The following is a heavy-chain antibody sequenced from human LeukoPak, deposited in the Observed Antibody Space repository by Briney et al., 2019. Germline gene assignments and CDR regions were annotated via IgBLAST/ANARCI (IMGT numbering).Heavy chain of an antibody. D-gene: IGHD2-21*02. CDR1: GGTFSSYA. J-gene: IGHJ4*02. V-gene: IGHV1-69*13. CDR2: IIPIFGTA. CDR3: ARAAYCGGDCYFRVYDY. Sequence: GASVKVSCKASGGTFSSYAISWVRQAPGQGLKWMGGIIPIFGTANYAQKFQGRVTITADESTSTAYMELSSLRSEDTAVYYCARAAYCGGDCYFRVYDYWGQGTLVTVSS.